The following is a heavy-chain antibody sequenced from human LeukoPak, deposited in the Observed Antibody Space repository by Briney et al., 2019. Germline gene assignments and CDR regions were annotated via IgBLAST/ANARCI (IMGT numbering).Heavy chain of an antibody. V-gene: IGHV4-39*01. CDR2: IYYSGRT. J-gene: IGHJ2*01. CDR3: ARGVTMIVVVIHDWYFDL. CDR1: GGSISSSSYY. D-gene: IGHD3-22*01. Sequence: NPSETLSLTCTVSGGSISSSSYYWGWIRQPPGKGLEWIGNIYYSGRTYYNPSLKSRVTISVDTPKNQFSLKLSSVTAADTAVYYCARGVTMIVVVIHDWYFDLWGRGTLVTVSS.